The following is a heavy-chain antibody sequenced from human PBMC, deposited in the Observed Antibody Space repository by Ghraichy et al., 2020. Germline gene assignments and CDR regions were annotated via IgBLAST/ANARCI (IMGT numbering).Heavy chain of an antibody. J-gene: IGHJ3*02. Sequence: SETLSLTCTVSGGSISSYYWSWIRQPPGKGLEWIGYIYYSGSTNYNPSLKSRVTISVDTSKNQFSLKLSSVTAADTAVYYCARDLGITGTDDAFDIWGQGTMVTVSS. V-gene: IGHV4-59*01. CDR3: ARDLGITGTDDAFDI. CDR1: GGSISSYY. CDR2: IYYSGST. D-gene: IGHD1-20*01.